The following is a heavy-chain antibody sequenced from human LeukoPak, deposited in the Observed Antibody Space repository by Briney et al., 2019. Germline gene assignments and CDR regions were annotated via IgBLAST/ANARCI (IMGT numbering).Heavy chain of an antibody. D-gene: IGHD1-1*01. V-gene: IGHV4-61*02. CDR3: ATTRWTSERGGFDY. CDR1: GDSISSGSYY. CDR2: IYTSGST. J-gene: IGHJ4*02. Sequence: NPSETLSLTCTVSGDSISSGSYYWSWIRQPAGKGLEWIGRIYTSGSTKYNPSLKSRVTISLDTSKNQFSLKVSSVTAADTAMYYCATTRWTSERGGFDYWGQGTLVTVSS.